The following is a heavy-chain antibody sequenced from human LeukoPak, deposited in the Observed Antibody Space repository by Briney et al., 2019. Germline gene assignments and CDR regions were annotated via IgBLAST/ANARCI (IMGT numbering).Heavy chain of an antibody. CDR3: ARANIDGYFDY. V-gene: IGHV4-30-2*01. CDR2: IYHSGST. Sequence: SQTLSLTCAVSGGSISSGGYSWSWIRQPPGKGLEWIGYIYHSGSTYYNPSLKSRVTISVDRSNNQFSLKLISVTSADTAVYDCARANIDGYFDYWGQGTLVTVSS. CDR1: GGSISSGGYS. J-gene: IGHJ4*02. D-gene: IGHD2/OR15-2a*01.